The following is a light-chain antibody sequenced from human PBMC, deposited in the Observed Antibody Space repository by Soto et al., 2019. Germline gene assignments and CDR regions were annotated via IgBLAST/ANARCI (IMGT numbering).Light chain of an antibody. CDR1: QDIRYD. CDR2: GAS. V-gene: IGKV1-6*02. Sequence: AIQMTQSPSSLSASVGDRVTITCRTSQDIRYDLGWYQQRPGQAPKALMSGASNLQSGVPSRFSGRGSGADFTFSISSLQPEDIATYYCQQYDDIPPTFGQGTRLEIK. J-gene: IGKJ5*01. CDR3: QQYDDIPPT.